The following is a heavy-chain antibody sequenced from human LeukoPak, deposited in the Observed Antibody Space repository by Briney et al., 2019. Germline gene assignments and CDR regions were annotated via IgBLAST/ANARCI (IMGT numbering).Heavy chain of an antibody. CDR1: GGSISSYY. CDR2: IYYSGST. V-gene: IGHV4-59*01. J-gene: IGHJ4*02. D-gene: IGHD5-24*01. Sequence: SETLSLTCTVPGGSISSYYWSWIRQPPGKGLEWIGYIYYSGSTNYNPSLKSRVTISVDTSKNQFSLKVNSVTAADTAVYYCARGVAKILLPPYFDYWGQGSLVTVSS. CDR3: ARGVAKILLPPYFDY.